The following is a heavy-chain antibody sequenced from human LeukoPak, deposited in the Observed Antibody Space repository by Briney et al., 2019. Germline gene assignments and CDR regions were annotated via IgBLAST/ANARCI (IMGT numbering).Heavy chain of an antibody. D-gene: IGHD3-3*01. CDR1: GYTFTSYG. CDR3: ARDGKYYDFWSGYYALYYFDH. V-gene: IGHV1-18*01. J-gene: IGHJ4*02. CDR2: ISAYNGNT. Sequence: GASVKVSCKASGYTFTSYGISWVRQAPGQGLEWMGWISAYNGNTNYAQKLQGRVTMTTDTSTSTAYMELRSLRSDDTAVYYCARDGKYYDFWSGYYALYYFDHWGQGTLVTVSS.